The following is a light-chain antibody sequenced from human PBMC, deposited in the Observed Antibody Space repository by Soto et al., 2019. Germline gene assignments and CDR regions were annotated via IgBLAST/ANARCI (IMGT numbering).Light chain of an antibody. CDR2: AAS. CDR1: QSISTE. J-gene: IGKJ2*01. Sequence: EIVMTQSPATLSVSPGERATLSCRASQSISTELAWYQQKPGQPPRLLIYAASTRATGVPARFTGSGSGSEFTLTISGRQAEDVAVYYCQQGHNWPLTFGQGTRLEI. CDR3: QQGHNWPLT. V-gene: IGKV3-15*01.